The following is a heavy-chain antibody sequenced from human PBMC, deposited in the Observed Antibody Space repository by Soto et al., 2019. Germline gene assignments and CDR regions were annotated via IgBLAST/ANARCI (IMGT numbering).Heavy chain of an antibody. Sequence: SETLSLTCTVSGGSISSSSYYWGWIRQPPGKGLEWIGSIHYSGSTYYNPSLKSRVTISVDTSKNQFSLKLSSVTAADTAVYYCARVRVPELEPYYDFWSGYQHGYYFDYWGQGTLVTVSS. CDR2: IHYSGST. D-gene: IGHD3-3*01. V-gene: IGHV4-39*01. CDR3: ARVRVPELEPYYDFWSGYQHGYYFDY. J-gene: IGHJ4*02. CDR1: GGSISSSSYY.